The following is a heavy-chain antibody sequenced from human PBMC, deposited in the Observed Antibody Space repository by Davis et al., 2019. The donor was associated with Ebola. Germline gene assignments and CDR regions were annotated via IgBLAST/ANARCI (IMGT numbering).Heavy chain of an antibody. CDR3: ARAKDYFDSRGRRFYFDF. D-gene: IGHD3-22*01. Sequence: SETLSLTCVVYGGSFSGYYWSWIRQPPGKGLEWIGEINHSGSTNYNPSLKSRVTISVDTSKNQFSLEVSSLAAADTAVYYCARAKDYFDSRGRRFYFDFWGQGILVTVSS. CDR2: INHSGST. V-gene: IGHV4-34*01. J-gene: IGHJ4*02. CDR1: GGSFSGYY.